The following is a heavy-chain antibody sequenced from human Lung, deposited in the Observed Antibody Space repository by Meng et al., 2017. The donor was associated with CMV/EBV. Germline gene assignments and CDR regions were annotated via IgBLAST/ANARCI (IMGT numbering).Heavy chain of an antibody. J-gene: IGHJ4*02. Sequence: LSCTVSGGSISSYYWSWIRQPPGKGLEWFGYIYYSGSTNYNPSLKSRVTISVDTSKNQFSLKLSSVTAADTAVYYCARAGTGQIVINFDYWGQGSLVTVSS. CDR2: IYYSGST. D-gene: IGHD3-22*01. CDR1: GGSISSYY. V-gene: IGHV4-59*01. CDR3: ARAGTGQIVINFDY.